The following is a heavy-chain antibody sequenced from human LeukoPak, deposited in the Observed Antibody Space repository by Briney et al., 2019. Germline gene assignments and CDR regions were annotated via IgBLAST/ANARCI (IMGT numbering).Heavy chain of an antibody. J-gene: IGHJ5*02. CDR2: IYHSGST. D-gene: IGHD3-22*01. Sequence: PSETLSLTCTVSGYSISSGYYWGWIRQPPGKGLEWIGSIYHSGSTYYNPSLKSRVTISVDTSKNQSSLKLSSVTAADTAVYYCARQYYYDSSGTPEGWFDPWGQGTLVTVSS. CDR3: ARQYYYDSSGTPEGWFDP. V-gene: IGHV4-38-2*02. CDR1: GYSISSGYY.